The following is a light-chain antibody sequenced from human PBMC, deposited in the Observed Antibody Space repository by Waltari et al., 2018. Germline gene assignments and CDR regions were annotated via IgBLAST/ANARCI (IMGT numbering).Light chain of an antibody. CDR3: QHYVRLPVT. J-gene: IGKJ1*01. Sequence: EIVLTQSPGTLSLFPGERATLSCRASQSVGRSLAWYQQKPGQAPRLLIYDASSRATGIPDRVSGSGSGTDFSLTITRLEPEDFAVYVCQHYVRLPVTFGQGTKVEIK. V-gene: IGKV3-20*01. CDR1: QSVGRS. CDR2: DAS.